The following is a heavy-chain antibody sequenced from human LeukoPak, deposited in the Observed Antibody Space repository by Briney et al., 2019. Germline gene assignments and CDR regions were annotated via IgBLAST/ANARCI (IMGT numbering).Heavy chain of an antibody. Sequence: GGSLRLSCVASGFTFHNYYMSWVRQAPGKGLEWVANINQDGSVRYYVDSVKGRFTISRDNAKNSLYLQMNSLRVDDTAVYYCASGNNVWSLGGQGTLVTVSS. CDR3: ASGNNVWSL. CDR2: INQDGSVR. CDR1: GFTFHNYY. J-gene: IGHJ4*02. V-gene: IGHV3-7*03. D-gene: IGHD5/OR15-5a*01.